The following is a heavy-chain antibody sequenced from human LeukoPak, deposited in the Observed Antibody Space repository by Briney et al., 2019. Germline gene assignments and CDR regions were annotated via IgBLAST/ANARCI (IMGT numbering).Heavy chain of an antibody. D-gene: IGHD6-19*01. CDR2: ISYDGSHK. V-gene: IGHV3-30-3*01. Sequence: PGGSLRLSCAASGFTFSSYAMHWVRQAPGKGLEWVALISYDGSHKYYADSVKGRFTISRDNSKNTLYLQMNSLRAEDTAVYYCARDHLANSGWYSVDSYYYYGMDVWGQGTTVTVSS. CDR3: ARDHLANSGWYSVDSYYYYGMDV. J-gene: IGHJ6*02. CDR1: GFTFSSYA.